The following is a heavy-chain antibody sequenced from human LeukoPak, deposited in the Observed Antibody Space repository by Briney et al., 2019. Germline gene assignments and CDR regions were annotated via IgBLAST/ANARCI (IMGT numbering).Heavy chain of an antibody. Sequence: GGSLRLSCGTSGFSFSDCWLIWFRQAPGQGLEWVARIKDDGSDKYYLDSVRGRFTIFRDNAEDSLYLQLDDLRAEDTAVFYCARHLLLGQNFDYWGQGTLVTVSS. D-gene: IGHD3-10*01. CDR1: GFSFSDCW. CDR2: IKDDGSDK. J-gene: IGHJ4*02. CDR3: ARHLLLGQNFDY. V-gene: IGHV3-7*01.